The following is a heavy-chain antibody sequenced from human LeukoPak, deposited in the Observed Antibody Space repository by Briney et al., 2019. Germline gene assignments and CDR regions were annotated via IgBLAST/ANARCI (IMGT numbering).Heavy chain of an antibody. Sequence: SVKVSCKASGGTFSSYAISWVRQAPGQGLEWMGRIIPIFGTANYAQMFQGRVTITADKSTSTAYMELSSLRSEDTAVYYCARVNYYDSSGYFDYFQHWGQGTLVTVSS. CDR3: ARVNYYDSSGYFDYFQH. J-gene: IGHJ1*01. D-gene: IGHD3-22*01. CDR1: GGTFSSYA. V-gene: IGHV1-69*06. CDR2: IIPIFGTA.